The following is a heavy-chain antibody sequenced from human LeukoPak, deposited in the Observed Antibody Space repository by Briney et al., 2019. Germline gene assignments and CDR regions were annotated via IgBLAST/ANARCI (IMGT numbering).Heavy chain of an antibody. CDR1: GFSFSSYG. V-gene: IGHV3-33*01. J-gene: IGHJ4*02. CDR3: AREMVEVGASN. CDR2: IWYDGTNK. D-gene: IGHD1-26*01. Sequence: GRSLKLSCAASGFSFSSYGMHWVRQAPGKGLEWVALIWYDGTNKYYADSVKGRFTISRDNSKNTLYLQMNSLRAEDTAVYYCAREMVEVGASNWGQGTLVTVSS.